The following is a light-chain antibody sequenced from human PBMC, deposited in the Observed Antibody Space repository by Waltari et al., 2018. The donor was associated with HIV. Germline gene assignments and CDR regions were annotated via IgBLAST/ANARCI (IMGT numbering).Light chain of an antibody. CDR2: EVS. Sequence: ESVLTQSPGTLSLSPGERATLSCRASQSVSSSYLAWYQQRPGQAPRLLIYEVSTRATAIPPRFSGSGSGTEFNLTISNLQSEDFAVYYCQQSDNWPPWTFGRGTKVEVK. V-gene: IGKV3-20*01. J-gene: IGKJ1*01. CDR1: QSVSSSY. CDR3: QQSDNWPPWT.